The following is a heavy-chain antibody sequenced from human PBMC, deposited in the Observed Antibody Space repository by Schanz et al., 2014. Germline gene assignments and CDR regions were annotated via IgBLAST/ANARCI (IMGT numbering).Heavy chain of an antibody. D-gene: IGHD4-17*01. CDR2: INSVGSNT. J-gene: IGHJ3*02. V-gene: IGHV3-74*01. CDR3: SDKMKLGDSGVKRHDALDI. Sequence: EVQLVQSGGGLVQPGGSLRLSCAASGFTFSSHWMHWVRQDPGKGLVWVARINSVGSNTDYADSVTGRFTISRDNAKNSLNLQKNALRAENAEVSYSSDKMKLGDSGVKRHDALDIWGQGTMVTVSS. CDR1: GFTFSSHW.